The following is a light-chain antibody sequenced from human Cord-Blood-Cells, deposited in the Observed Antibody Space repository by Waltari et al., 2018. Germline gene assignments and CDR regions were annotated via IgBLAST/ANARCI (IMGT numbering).Light chain of an antibody. CDR2: DVS. V-gene: IGLV2-14*03. Sequence: SALTQPASVSGSPGQSIPISCPGTSSDVGGYNYVSWYQQHPGKAPKLMIYDVSNRPSGVSNRFSGSKSGNTASLTISGLQAEDEADYDCSSYTSSSTLVFGGGTKLTVL. CDR3: SSYTSSSTLV. J-gene: IGLJ3*02. CDR1: SSDVGGYNY.